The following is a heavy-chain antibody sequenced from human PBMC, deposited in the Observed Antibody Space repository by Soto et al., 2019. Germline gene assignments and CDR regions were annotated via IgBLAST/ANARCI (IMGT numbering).Heavy chain of an antibody. D-gene: IGHD3-10*01. CDR2: TIPVFNTA. CDR3: ARGVYGSGNYYTGPSAFDI. V-gene: IGHV1-69*06. CDR1: GGTLSDHG. J-gene: IGHJ3*02. Sequence: QVQLEQSGAEVKKPGSSVKVSCKASGGTLSDHGVAWLRQAPGQGLEWMGGTIPVFNTAKYAQKFQRRVTVSADNFTNIAYMELSSLRSEDTAFYFCARGVYGSGNYYTGPSAFDIWGQGTMVIVSS.